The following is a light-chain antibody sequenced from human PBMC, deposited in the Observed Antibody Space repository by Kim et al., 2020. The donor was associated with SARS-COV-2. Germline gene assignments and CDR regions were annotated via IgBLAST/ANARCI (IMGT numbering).Light chain of an antibody. J-gene: IGLJ3*02. CDR3: SSYTSSSSWV. Sequence: QSALTQPASVSGSPGQSITISCTGTSSDVGAYEYVSWYQQLPGKAPNLMIYDVSERPSGVSYRFSGSKSGNTASLTISRLRAEDEADYYCSSYTSSSSWVFGGGTKLTVL. CDR1: SSDVGAYEY. V-gene: IGLV2-14*03. CDR2: DVS.